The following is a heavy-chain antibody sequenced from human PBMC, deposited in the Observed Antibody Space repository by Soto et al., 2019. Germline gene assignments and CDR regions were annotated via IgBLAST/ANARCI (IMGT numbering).Heavy chain of an antibody. CDR1: GFTFSDYG. V-gene: IGHV3-21*02. D-gene: IGHD6-19*01. CDR3: ARELTHPLGGSGWYESGRFDP. CDR2: ISSSTTNI. Sequence: EVQLVESGGGLVKPGGSLRLSCAASGFTFSDYGMTWVRQAPGKGLEWVSSISSSTTNIYYADSVKGRLTISRDNAKNSLSLQIDILRPDDTAVYYCARELTHPLGGSGWYESGRFDPWGQGTRVTVSS. J-gene: IGHJ5*02.